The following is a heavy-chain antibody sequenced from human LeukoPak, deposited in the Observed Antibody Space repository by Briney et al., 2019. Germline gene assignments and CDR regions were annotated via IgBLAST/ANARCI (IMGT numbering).Heavy chain of an antibody. D-gene: IGHD3-3*01. Sequence: SETPSLTCTVSGGSISSYYWSWIRQPPGKGLEWIGYIYYSGGTNYNPPLKSRVTISVDTSKKQLSLKVTSVTAADTAVYYCARFSITIFGVVIIPGGIDYWGQGTLVTVSS. J-gene: IGHJ4*02. V-gene: IGHV4-59*08. CDR3: ARFSITIFGVVIIPGGIDY. CDR1: GGSISSYY. CDR2: IYYSGGT.